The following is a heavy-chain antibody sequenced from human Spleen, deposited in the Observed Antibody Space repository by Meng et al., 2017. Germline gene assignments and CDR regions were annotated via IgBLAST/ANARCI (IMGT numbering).Heavy chain of an antibody. CDR3: AKYSYGLGDYFDY. V-gene: IGHV3-23*01. Sequence: GESLKISCAASGFSFSSYAMTWVRQAPGKGLEWVSALSGIGSSTYYADSVKGRFTISRDNSKNTLYLQVNSLRAEDTALYYCAKYSYGLGDYFDYWGQGALVTVSS. CDR1: GFSFSSYA. CDR2: LSGIGSST. J-gene: IGHJ4*02. D-gene: IGHD3-10*01.